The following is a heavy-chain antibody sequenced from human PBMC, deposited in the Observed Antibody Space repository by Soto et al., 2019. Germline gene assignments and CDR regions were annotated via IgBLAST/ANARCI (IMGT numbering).Heavy chain of an antibody. CDR2: LSGSGGIT. CDR3: AKDTRGWSSTSPEYYFDY. CDR1: GFTFSSYT. D-gene: IGHD2-2*01. J-gene: IGHJ4*02. V-gene: IGHV3-23*01. Sequence: GGSLRLSCAASGFTFSSYTMSWVRQAPGQGLEWVSALSGSGGITYFADSVKGRFTISRDNSKNKLYLQMNSLRAEDTAVYYCAKDTRGWSSTSPEYYFDYWGLGTLVTVSS.